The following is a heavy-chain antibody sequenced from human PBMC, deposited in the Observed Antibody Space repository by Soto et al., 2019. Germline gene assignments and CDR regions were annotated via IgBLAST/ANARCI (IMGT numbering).Heavy chain of an antibody. CDR3: ARASGSSWYNWFDP. Sequence: RASVKVSCKASGGNFSRNGISWLRQSPGQGLEYMGGIIPMFGTTNYPHKFRGRVTFTADESTSTAYMELTSLRSEDTAVYFCARASGSSWYNWFDPWGQGTLVTVSS. CDR1: GGNFSRNG. V-gene: IGHV1-69*13. CDR2: IIPMFGTT. D-gene: IGHD6-13*01. J-gene: IGHJ5*02.